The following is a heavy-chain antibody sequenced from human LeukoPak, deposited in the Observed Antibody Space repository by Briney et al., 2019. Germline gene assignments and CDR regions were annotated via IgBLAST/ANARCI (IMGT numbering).Heavy chain of an antibody. CDR2: ISSSSNYI. Sequence: GGSLRLSCAASGFTFTSYTMNWVRQAPGKELEWVSSISSSSNYIYYADSVKGRFTISRDNAKNSLYLQMNSLRAEDTAVYYCARGEGYYGSGGSNGMDVWGQGTTVTVSS. D-gene: IGHD3-10*01. J-gene: IGHJ6*02. CDR1: GFTFTSYT. CDR3: ARGEGYYGSGGSNGMDV. V-gene: IGHV3-21*01.